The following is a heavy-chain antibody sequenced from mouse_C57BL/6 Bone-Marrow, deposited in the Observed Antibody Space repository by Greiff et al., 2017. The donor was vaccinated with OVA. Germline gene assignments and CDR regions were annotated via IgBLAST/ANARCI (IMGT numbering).Heavy chain of an antibody. D-gene: IGHD2-1*01. CDR1: GFTFSDYY. CDR3: ARRDYGNYAWFAY. J-gene: IGHJ3*01. CDR2: ISNGGGST. Sequence: EVMLVESGGGLVQPGGSLKLSCAASGFTFSDYYMYWVRQTPEKRLEWVAYISNGGGSTYYPDTVKGRFTISRDNAKNTLYLQMSRLKSEDTAMYYCARRDYGNYAWFAYWGQGTLVTVSA. V-gene: IGHV5-12*01.